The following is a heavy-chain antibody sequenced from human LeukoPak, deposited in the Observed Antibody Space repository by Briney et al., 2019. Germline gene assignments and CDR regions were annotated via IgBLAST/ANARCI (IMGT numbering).Heavy chain of an antibody. D-gene: IGHD3-22*01. V-gene: IGHV4-39*01. CDR1: GGSISSTSSY. J-gene: IGHJ4*02. Sequence: PSETLSLTCSVSGGSISSTSSYWGWIRQPPGKGLEWIGSVRYSGTTYYNPSLKSRVTMSLDTSKNQCSLRLTSVTAADTAVYSCARHYYDSSGLAYYFDYWGQGTLVTVSS. CDR2: VRYSGTT. CDR3: ARHYYDSSGLAYYFDY.